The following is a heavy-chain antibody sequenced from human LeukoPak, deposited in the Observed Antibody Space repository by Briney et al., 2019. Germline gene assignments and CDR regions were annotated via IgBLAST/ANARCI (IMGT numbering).Heavy chain of an antibody. D-gene: IGHD1-1*01. J-gene: IGHJ4*02. CDR3: ARASGWVEGY. Sequence: SETLSLTCAVYGGSFSGYYWSWIRQPPGKGLEWIGEINHSGSTNYNPSLKSRVTISVDTSKNQFSLRLSSVTAADTAVYYCARASGWVEGYWGQGTLVTVS. V-gene: IGHV4-34*01. CDR1: GGSFSGYY. CDR2: INHSGST.